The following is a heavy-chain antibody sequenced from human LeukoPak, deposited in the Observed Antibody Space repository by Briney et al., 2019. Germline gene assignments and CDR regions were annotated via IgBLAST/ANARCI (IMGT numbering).Heavy chain of an antibody. Sequence: GSLRLSCAASGFTLSDYGMHWVRQAPGRGLEWVGRVKTYAQGGTTNYAAPVEGRFTISRDDSKDTSYPHMNSLKTEDTAVYYCGTSMTPNAFDIWGQGTMVTVSS. V-gene: IGHV3-15*01. CDR2: VKTYAQGGTT. CDR1: GFTLSDYG. J-gene: IGHJ3*02. CDR3: GTSMTPNAFDI.